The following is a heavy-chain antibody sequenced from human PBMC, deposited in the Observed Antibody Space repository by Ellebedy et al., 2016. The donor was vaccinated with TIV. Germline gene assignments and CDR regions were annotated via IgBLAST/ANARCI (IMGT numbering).Heavy chain of an antibody. CDR2: TSGSGDSI. CDR3: AKRPLTMIVLAEYFFDY. Sequence: GESLKISCAASGFPLRNYAMSWVRQAPGKGLEWVSTTSGSGDSIYYADSVKGRFTISRDNSKNTLFLQMDSLRAEDTAVYYCAKRPLTMIVLAEYFFDYWGQGTLVTVSS. CDR1: GFPLRNYA. V-gene: IGHV3-23*01. J-gene: IGHJ4*02. D-gene: IGHD3-22*01.